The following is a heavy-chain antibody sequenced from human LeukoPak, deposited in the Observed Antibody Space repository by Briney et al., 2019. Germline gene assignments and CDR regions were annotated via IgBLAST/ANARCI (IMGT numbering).Heavy chain of an antibody. CDR1: GGTFSSYA. Sequence: ASVKVSCKASGGTFSSYAINWVRQATGQGLEWMGWMNPNSGNTGYAQKFQGRVTMTRNTSISTAYMELSSLRSEDTAVYYCARARRDGYNYRPYFDYWGQGTLVTVSS. D-gene: IGHD5-24*01. CDR3: ARARRDGYNYRPYFDY. V-gene: IGHV1-8*02. CDR2: MNPNSGNT. J-gene: IGHJ4*02.